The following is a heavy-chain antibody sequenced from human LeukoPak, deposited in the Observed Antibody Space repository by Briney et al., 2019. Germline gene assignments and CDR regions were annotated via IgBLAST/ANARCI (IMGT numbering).Heavy chain of an antibody. D-gene: IGHD6-19*01. CDR3: ARWGYVSGWYYLDS. CDR1: XXTFSXYW. V-gene: IGHV3-7*01. CDR2: TNPGGSTE. J-gene: IGHJ4*02. Sequence: PGGSLRXXXXXXXXTFSXYWMSWVRQAPGKGLEWVANTNPGGSTELYVDSVKGRFTISRDNAKNSLFLQMSSLRGADTAVYHCARWGYVSGWYYLDSWGQGTLVTVSS.